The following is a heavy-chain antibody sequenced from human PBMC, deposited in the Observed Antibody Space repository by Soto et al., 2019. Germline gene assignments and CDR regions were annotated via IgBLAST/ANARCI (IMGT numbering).Heavy chain of an antibody. J-gene: IGHJ4*02. Sequence: SDTLSLTCTFSGGPFSSYYSSWIRQPPGKGLEWIGYVYYSASTNHKHSLNYNPSLKSRVTISLATSKNQFSLKLSSVTAADTAVYYCAGARGARYCDYWGQGTLVTDSS. CDR2: VYYSASTNHKHSL. CDR1: GGPFSSYY. D-gene: IGHD1-26*01. V-gene: IGHV4-59*08. CDR3: AGARGARYCDY.